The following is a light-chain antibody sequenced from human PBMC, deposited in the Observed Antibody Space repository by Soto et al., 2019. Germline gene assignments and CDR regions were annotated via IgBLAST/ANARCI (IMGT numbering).Light chain of an antibody. CDR3: SSYSSTSTLCV. CDR2: EVT. V-gene: IGLV2-14*01. Sequence: QSVLTQPASVSGSPGQSITIFCTGTSSDIGGYNYVSWYQQHPGKAPKLMIYEVTNRPSGVSNRFSGSKSGNTASLTISGLQAEDEADYYCSSYSSTSTLCVFGTGTKVTVL. CDR1: SSDIGGYNY. J-gene: IGLJ1*01.